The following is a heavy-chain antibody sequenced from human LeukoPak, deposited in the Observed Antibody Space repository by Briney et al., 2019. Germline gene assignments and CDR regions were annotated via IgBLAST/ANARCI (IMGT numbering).Heavy chain of an antibody. D-gene: IGHD3-22*01. CDR2: ISSNGGS. J-gene: IGHJ4*02. CDR1: GFTFSSYA. V-gene: IGHV3-64*01. Sequence: RGSLRLSCAASGFTFSSYAMHWVRQAPGKGLEYVSAISSNGGSTNSVKGRFTISRDNSKNTLYLQMGSLRAEDMAVYYCARESRYYDSSGYQSNPFNYWGQGTLVTVSS. CDR3: ARESRYYDSSGYQSNPFNY.